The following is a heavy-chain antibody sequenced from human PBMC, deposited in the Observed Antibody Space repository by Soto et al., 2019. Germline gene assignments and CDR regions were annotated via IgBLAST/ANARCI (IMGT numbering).Heavy chain of an antibody. CDR3: ARDGSVDSSSSLPFVWFDP. CDR2: IIPIFGTA. J-gene: IGHJ5*02. CDR1: GGAFSSYA. Sequence: SVKVSCKAYGGAFSSYAISWVRQAPGQGLEWMGGIIPIFGTANYAQKFQGRVTITADESTSTAYMELSSLRSEDTAVYYCARDGSVDSSSSLPFVWFDPWGQGTLVTVSS. V-gene: IGHV1-69*13. D-gene: IGHD6-6*01.